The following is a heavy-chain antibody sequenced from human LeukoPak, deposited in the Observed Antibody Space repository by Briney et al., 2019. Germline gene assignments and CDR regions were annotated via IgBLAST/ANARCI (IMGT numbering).Heavy chain of an antibody. V-gene: IGHV3-72*01. D-gene: IGHD4-11*01. Sequence: SGGSLRLSCAASGFAFSDHYMDWVRQAPGKGLEWVGRTRNKANSYTPEYAASVKGRFTISRDDSKNSLYLQMNSLRLEDTALYYCVKDPSSNFWGMDVWGQGTTVTVSS. J-gene: IGHJ6*02. CDR3: VKDPSSNFWGMDV. CDR2: TRNKANSYTP. CDR1: GFAFSDHY.